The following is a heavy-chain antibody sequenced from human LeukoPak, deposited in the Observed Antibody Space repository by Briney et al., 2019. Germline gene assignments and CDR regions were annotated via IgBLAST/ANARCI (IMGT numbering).Heavy chain of an antibody. CDR1: GFTFNNYA. CDR2: ITASGGST. Sequence: GGSLRLSCASSGFTFNNYAMTWVRQAPGKGLEWVSSITASGGSTYCADSVKGRFTISRDNSKNTLYLQMSSLRAEDTAVYYCARDYPTSGIVTIFDYRGQGTLVTVSS. V-gene: IGHV3-23*01. J-gene: IGHJ4*02. CDR3: ARDYPTSGIVTIFDY. D-gene: IGHD1-1*01.